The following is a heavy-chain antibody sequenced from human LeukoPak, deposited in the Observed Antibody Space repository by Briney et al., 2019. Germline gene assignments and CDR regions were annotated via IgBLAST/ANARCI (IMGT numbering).Heavy chain of an antibody. CDR1: GFTVSSNY. D-gene: IGHD6-13*01. CDR3: ARGRYSSSWLNRFDP. Sequence: PGGSLRLSCAASGFTVSSNYMSWVRQAPGKGLEWVSVIYSGGSTYYADSVKGRFTISRDNSKNTLYLQMNSLRAEDTAVYYCARGRYSSSWLNRFDPWGQGTLVTVSS. J-gene: IGHJ5*02. CDR2: IYSGGST. V-gene: IGHV3-53*01.